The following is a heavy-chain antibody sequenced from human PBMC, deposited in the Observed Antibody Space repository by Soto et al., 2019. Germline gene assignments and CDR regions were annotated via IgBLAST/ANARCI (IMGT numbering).Heavy chain of an antibody. V-gene: IGHV3-48*03. D-gene: IGHD2-8*02. CDR3: VRDLHEPLATDALRVAN. J-gene: IGHJ4*02. CDR1: GFTFSSYE. Sequence: EMQLVESGGGLVQPGGSLRLSCAASGFTFSSYEMHWVRQAPGKGLEWISYISSTGSGTLYADSVRGRFTMSRDNTKNSVPLQMSSLRAEDTAVSYCVRDLHEPLATDALRVANWGQGTQVTVSS. CDR2: ISSTGSGT.